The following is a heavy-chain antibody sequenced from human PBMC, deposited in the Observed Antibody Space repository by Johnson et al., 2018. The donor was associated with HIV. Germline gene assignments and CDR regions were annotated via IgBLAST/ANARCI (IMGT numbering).Heavy chain of an antibody. CDR1: GFTFNDYY. J-gene: IGHJ3*02. CDR3: TTEGDAFDI. V-gene: IGHV3-11*01. Sequence: VQLVESGGGLVKPGGSLRLSCAASGFTFNDYYMSWIRQAPGKGLEWVSYISNSGSSVYYADSVKGRFTISRDNAKNSLYLQMNSLRTEDAGVYYCTTEGDAFDIWGQGTMVTVSS. CDR2: ISNSGSSV.